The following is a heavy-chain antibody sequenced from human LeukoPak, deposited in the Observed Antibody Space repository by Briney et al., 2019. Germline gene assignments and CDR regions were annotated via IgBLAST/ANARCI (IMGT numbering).Heavy chain of an antibody. CDR3: ARKGGSYYYYYYMDV. D-gene: IGHD3-10*01. CDR2: INPSGGST. J-gene: IGHJ6*03. Sequence: ASVKVSCKASGYTFTSYYMHWVRQAPGQGLEWMGIINPSGGSTSYAQKFQGRVTMTRDMSTSTVYMELSSLRSEDTAVYYCARKGGSYYYYYYMDVWGKGTTVTISS. V-gene: IGHV1-46*01. CDR1: GYTFTSYY.